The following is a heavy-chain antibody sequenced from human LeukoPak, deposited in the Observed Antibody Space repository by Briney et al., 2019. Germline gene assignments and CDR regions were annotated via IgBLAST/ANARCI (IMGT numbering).Heavy chain of an antibody. J-gene: IGHJ2*01. V-gene: IGHV3-33*01. D-gene: IGHD1-26*01. CDR3: ARESGIDWYFDL. CDR2: IWYDGSSK. CDR1: GFTFSSYG. Sequence: GRSLRLSCAASGFTFSSYGMHWVRQAPGKGLEWVAVIWYDGSSKYYADSVKGRFTISRDNSKDTLYLQMNSLRAEDTAVYYCARESGIDWYFDLWGRGTLVTVSS.